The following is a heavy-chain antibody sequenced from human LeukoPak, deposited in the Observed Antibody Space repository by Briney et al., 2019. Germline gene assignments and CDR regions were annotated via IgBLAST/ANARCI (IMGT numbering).Heavy chain of an antibody. CDR3: ARGDFWSAYSMNYFDY. CDR1: GFTFSDYY. CDR2: ISSSGSTI. V-gene: IGHV3-11*01. J-gene: IGHJ4*02. Sequence: GGSLRLSCAASGFTFSDYYMSWIRQAPGKGLEWVSYISSSGSTIYYADSVKGRFTISRDNAKNSLYLQMNSLRAEDTAVYYCARGDFWSAYSMNYFDYWGQGTLVTVSS. D-gene: IGHD3-3*01.